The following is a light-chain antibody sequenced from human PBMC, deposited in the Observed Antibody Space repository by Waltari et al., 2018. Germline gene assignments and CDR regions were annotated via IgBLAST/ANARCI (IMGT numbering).Light chain of an antibody. J-gene: IGKJ3*01. CDR3: QQYNSWGGSS. Sequence: DIQMTQSPSTLSASVGDRVTITCRASQSISDWLAWYQQKPGKAPKLLIYRAFSLESGVPSRFSGSGSGTEFTLTIGSLQPDDFAIYYCQQYNSWGGSSFGPGTKVEFK. CDR2: RAF. V-gene: IGKV1-5*03. CDR1: QSISDW.